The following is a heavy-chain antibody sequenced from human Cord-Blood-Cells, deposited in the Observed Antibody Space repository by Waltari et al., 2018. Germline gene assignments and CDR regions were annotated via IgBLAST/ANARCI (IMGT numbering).Heavy chain of an antibody. CDR2: ISYDGSNK. V-gene: IGHV3-30*18. Sequence: QVQLVESGGGVVQPGRCLRLSCAASGFTFRSYGMHWVRQAPGKGLEWVAVISYDGSNKYYADSVKGRFTISRDNSKNTLYLQMNSLRAEDTAVYYCAKGITMIVVVTPFDYWGQGTLVTVSS. J-gene: IGHJ4*02. CDR1: GFTFRSYG. CDR3: AKGITMIVVVTPFDY. D-gene: IGHD3-22*01.